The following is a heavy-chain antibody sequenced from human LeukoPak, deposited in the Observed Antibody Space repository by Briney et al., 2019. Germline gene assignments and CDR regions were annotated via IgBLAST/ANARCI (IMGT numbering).Heavy chain of an antibody. D-gene: IGHD2-2*01. Sequence: GGSLRLSCAASGFTFSSYSMNWVRQAPGKGLEWISYIGISSGNTKYADSVKGRFTISGDKAKNSVYLQMNSLRVEDTAVYYCAREGRTSVDYWGQGTLVTVSS. CDR3: AREGRTSVDY. CDR1: GFTFSSYS. CDR2: IGISSGNT. J-gene: IGHJ4*02. V-gene: IGHV3-48*01.